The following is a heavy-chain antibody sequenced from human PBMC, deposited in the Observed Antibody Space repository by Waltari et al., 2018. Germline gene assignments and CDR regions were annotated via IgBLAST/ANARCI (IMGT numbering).Heavy chain of an antibody. CDR3: TRGGSMVRGGSIY. CDR2: IKQDGSEK. J-gene: IGHJ4*02. D-gene: IGHD3-10*01. CDR1: GFTFSGSW. V-gene: IGHV3-7*01. Sequence: EVQLGESGGGLVQPGGSLRLSCAASGFTFSGSWMNWVRQAPGKGLEWVATIKQDGSEKDYVDSVNGRFTISRDNAKNSLFLQMSSLRAEDTAVYYCTRGGSMVRGGSIYWGQGTLVTVSS.